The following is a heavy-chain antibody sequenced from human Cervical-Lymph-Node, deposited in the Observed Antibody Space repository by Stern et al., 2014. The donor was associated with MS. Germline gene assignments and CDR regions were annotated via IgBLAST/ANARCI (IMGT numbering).Heavy chain of an antibody. J-gene: IGHJ4*02. CDR2: IVPIFAIA. CDR1: GDTFSRNG. CDR3: AQEHHGGNFHS. D-gene: IGHD4-23*01. V-gene: IGHV1-69*01. Sequence: VQLVESGAEVKKPGSSVKVSCKLSGDTFSRNGISWVRQAPGQGLEWMGAIVPIFAIANYAQKFQGRVSITADESTNTAYMEMSSLRSEDTAVYYCAQEHHGGNFHSWGQGTLVIVSS.